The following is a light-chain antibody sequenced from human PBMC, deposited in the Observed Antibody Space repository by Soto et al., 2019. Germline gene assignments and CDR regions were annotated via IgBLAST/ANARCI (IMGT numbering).Light chain of an antibody. CDR1: QSVSSY. V-gene: IGKV3-11*01. Sequence: EIVMTQSPATVSVSPGETATLSCRASQSVSSYLAWYQQKAGQAPRLLIYEGSNRATGIPTRFSGSGSGTDFTLTISGLEPEDFAVYYCQQYGKWPLSFGGGTKADIK. J-gene: IGKJ4*01. CDR3: QQYGKWPLS. CDR2: EGS.